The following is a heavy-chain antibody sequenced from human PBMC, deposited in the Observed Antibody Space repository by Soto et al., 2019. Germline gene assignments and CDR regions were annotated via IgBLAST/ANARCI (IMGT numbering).Heavy chain of an antibody. J-gene: IGHJ4*02. CDR2: IYYSGST. Sequence: QVQLQESGPGLVKPSETLSLTCTVSGGSISSYYWSWIRQPPGKGLGWIGYIYYSGSTNYNPSLKSRVTISVDTSKNQFSLKLSSVTAADTAVYYCARDSNWGGFDYWGQGTLVTVSS. CDR3: ARDSNWGGFDY. D-gene: IGHD7-27*01. V-gene: IGHV4-59*01. CDR1: GGSISSYY.